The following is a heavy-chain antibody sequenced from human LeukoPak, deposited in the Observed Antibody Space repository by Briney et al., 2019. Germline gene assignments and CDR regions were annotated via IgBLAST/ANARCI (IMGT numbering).Heavy chain of an antibody. CDR3: ARHPRSYPLDY. V-gene: IGHV4-30-2*03. CDR2: IYHSGST. J-gene: IGHJ4*02. CDR1: GGSLSSGGYS. Sequence: PSETLSLTCAGSGGSLSSGGYSWSWIRQPPGKGLEWIGYIYHSGSTYYNPSLKSRVTISVDTSKNQFSLKLSSVTAADTAVYYCARHPRSYPLDYWGQGTLATVSS. D-gene: IGHD1-26*01.